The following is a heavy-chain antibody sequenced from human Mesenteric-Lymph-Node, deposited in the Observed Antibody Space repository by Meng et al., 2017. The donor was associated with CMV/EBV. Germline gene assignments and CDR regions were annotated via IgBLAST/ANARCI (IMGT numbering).Heavy chain of an antibody. V-gene: IGHV1-2*02. Sequence: ASVKVSCKASGYSVNDYQINWVRQAPGQGLEWMGWIDPNTGGTNYAQKLQGRVIMTSDTSISTVYMELSNLRGDDRAVYYCARAVVIPVASPWFDPWGQGTLVTVSS. D-gene: IGHD2-2*01. CDR1: GYSVNDYQ. CDR2: IDPNTGGT. CDR3: ARAVVIPVASPWFDP. J-gene: IGHJ5*02.